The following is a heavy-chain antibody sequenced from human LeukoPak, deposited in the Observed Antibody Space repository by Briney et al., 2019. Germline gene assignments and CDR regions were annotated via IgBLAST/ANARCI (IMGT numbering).Heavy chain of an antibody. V-gene: IGHV3-7*01. CDR2: IKRNGSEK. CDR3: AREFPYYYDISGYKLDY. J-gene: IGHJ4*02. CDR1: GFTFSSYA. Sequence: PGGSLRLSCAASGFTFSSYAMDWVRQAPGKGLEWVANIKRNGSEKYYVDSVKGRFTISRDNAKNSLYLQMNSLRAEDTAVYYCAREFPYYYDISGYKLDYWGQGTLVTVSS. D-gene: IGHD3-22*01.